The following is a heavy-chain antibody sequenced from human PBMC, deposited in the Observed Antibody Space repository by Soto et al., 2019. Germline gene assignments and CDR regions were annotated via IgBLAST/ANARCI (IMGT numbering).Heavy chain of an antibody. CDR1: AGAVSSGTYY. CDR3: TRGPPRVQWFDP. J-gene: IGHJ5*02. CDR2: IYFTGST. Sequence: SETLSLTCTVSAGAVSSGTYYWGWIRQPPGKGLEWIGHIYFTGSTNYNPSLKSRVTMSLDTSRNQFSLKLSSVTAADTAVYYCTRGPPRVQWFDPWGLGTLVTVSS. V-gene: IGHV4-61*01.